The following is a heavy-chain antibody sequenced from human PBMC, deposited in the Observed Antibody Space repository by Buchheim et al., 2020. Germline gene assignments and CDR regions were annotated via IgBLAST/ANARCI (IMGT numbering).Heavy chain of an antibody. CDR3: AKDHVVVTAITNNFDY. J-gene: IGHJ4*02. V-gene: IGHV3-30-3*01. CDR1: GFTFSSYA. D-gene: IGHD2-21*02. CDR2: ISYDGSNK. Sequence: QVQLVESGGGVVQPGRSLRLSCAASGFTFSSYAMHWVRQAPGKGLEWVAVISYDGSNKYYADSVKGRFTISRDNSKNTLYLQMNSLRAEDTAVYYCAKDHVVVTAITNNFDYWGQGTL.